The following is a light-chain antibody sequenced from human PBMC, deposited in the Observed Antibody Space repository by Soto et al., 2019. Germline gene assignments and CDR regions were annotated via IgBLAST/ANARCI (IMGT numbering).Light chain of an antibody. Sequence: QSALTQPASVSGSPAQSITISCTGTSSDVGGYDYDSWYQQHPGKAPKFMIYEVTNRPSGVSHRFSGSKSGNTASLTISGLQAEDEADYYCSSYTTTSTYVFGTGTQVTVL. J-gene: IGLJ1*01. CDR2: EVT. CDR1: SSDVGGYDY. V-gene: IGLV2-14*01. CDR3: SSYTTTSTYV.